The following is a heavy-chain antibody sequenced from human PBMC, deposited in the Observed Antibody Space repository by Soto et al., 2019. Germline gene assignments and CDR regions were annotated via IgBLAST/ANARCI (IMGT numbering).Heavy chain of an antibody. CDR2: IIPILGIA. V-gene: IGHV1-69*08. Sequence: QVQLVQSGAEVKKPGSSVKVSCKASGGTFSSYTISWVRQAPGQGLEWMGRIIPILGIANYAQKFQGRVTITADKSTSTAYMELSSLRSEDTAVYYCARDYGGTALDPWGQGTLVTVSS. CDR1: GGTFSSYT. CDR3: ARDYGGTALDP. D-gene: IGHD4-17*01. J-gene: IGHJ5*02.